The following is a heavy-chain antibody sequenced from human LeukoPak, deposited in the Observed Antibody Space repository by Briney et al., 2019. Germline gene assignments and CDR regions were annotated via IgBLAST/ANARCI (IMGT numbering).Heavy chain of an antibody. J-gene: IGHJ1*01. CDR3: AREDCSSTSCSTGVQY. V-gene: IGHV1-2*02. Sequence: GASVKVSCKASGYTFTGYYMHWVRQAPGQGLEWMGWINPNSGGTNYAQKFQGRVTMTRDTSISTAYMELSRLRSDDTAVYYCAREDCSSTSCSTGVQYWGQGTLVTVSS. D-gene: IGHD2-2*01. CDR2: INPNSGGT. CDR1: GYTFTGYY.